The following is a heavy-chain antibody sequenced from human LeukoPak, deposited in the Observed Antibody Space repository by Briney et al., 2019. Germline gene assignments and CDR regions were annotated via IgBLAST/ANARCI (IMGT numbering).Heavy chain of an antibody. CDR2: ISYDGSNK. Sequence: GGSLRLSCAASGFTFSSYAMHWVRQAPGKGLEWVAVISYDGSNKYYADSVKGRFTISRDNSKNTLYLQMNSLRAEDTAVYYCAKGPWIQLWPTYFDYWGQGTLVTVSS. D-gene: IGHD5-18*01. CDR3: AKGPWIQLWPTYFDY. V-gene: IGHV3-30-3*01. J-gene: IGHJ4*02. CDR1: GFTFSSYA.